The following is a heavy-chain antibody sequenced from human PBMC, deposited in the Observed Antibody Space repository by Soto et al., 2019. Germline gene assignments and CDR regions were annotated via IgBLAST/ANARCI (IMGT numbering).Heavy chain of an antibody. D-gene: IGHD6-13*01. Sequence: QVPLVQSGAEVKNSGASVKVSCKASGYTFTSYVFSWVRQAPGQGLEWMGWISASNGNTNYAQKLQDRVTMTTDTTAGTAYMELRSLRSDDPATYYCARGPLVWGIAAARNWFDPWGEATLVTVS. V-gene: IGHV1-18*01. J-gene: IGHJ5*02. CDR2: ISASNGNT. CDR1: GYTFTSYV. CDR3: ARGPLVWGIAAARNWFDP.